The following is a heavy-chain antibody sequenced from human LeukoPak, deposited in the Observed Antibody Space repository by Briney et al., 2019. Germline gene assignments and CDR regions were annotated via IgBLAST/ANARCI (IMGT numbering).Heavy chain of an antibody. CDR2: ISAYNGNT. CDR1: GYTFTSYG. D-gene: IGHD3-10*01. CDR3: ARTLWFGELLDYFDY. J-gene: IGHJ4*02. V-gene: IGHV1-18*01. Sequence: GASVKVSYKASGYTFTSYGISWVRQAPGQGLEWMGWISAYNGNTNYAQKLQGRVTMTTDTSTSTAYMELRSLISDDTAVYYCARTLWFGELLDYFDYWGQGTLVTVSS.